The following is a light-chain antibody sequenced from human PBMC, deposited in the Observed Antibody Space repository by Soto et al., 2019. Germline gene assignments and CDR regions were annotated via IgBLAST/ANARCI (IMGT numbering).Light chain of an antibody. Sequence: QSALTQPASVSGSPGQSITISCTGTSSDIGAHNFVSWYQHHPGKAPKVMIYEVTYRPSGVSFRFSGSKSGNTASLTISGLQAEDEGDYYCSSYTTSNTVVFGGGTKLTV. J-gene: IGLJ2*01. CDR1: SSDIGAHNF. CDR3: SSYTTSNTVV. V-gene: IGLV2-14*01. CDR2: EVT.